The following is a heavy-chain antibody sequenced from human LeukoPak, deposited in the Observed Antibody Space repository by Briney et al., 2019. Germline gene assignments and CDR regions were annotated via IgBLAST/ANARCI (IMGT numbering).Heavy chain of an antibody. J-gene: IGHJ4*02. CDR2: TFYRSKWFY. CDR3: ARDPSGDQGLDY. D-gene: IGHD3-10*01. V-gene: IGHV6-1*01. Sequence: SQTLSLTCAISGDSVSSNGAAWYWIRQSPSRGLEWLGRTFYRSKWFYEYAVSVESRITVRPDTSKNHYSLELRSVTPEDTAVYYCARDPSGDQGLDYWGQGTLVTVSS. CDR1: GDSVSSNGAA.